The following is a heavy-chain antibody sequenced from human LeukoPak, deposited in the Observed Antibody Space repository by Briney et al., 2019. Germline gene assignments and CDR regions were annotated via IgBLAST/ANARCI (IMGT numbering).Heavy chain of an antibody. Sequence: GGSLRLSCAASGFTLSSYAMSWVRQAPGKGLEWVSATSSSDAGTYYAASVRGRFTVSRDNSKNTLYLQMNSLRGEDTAVYYCAKDSLRERIVGSTTRGVNDYWGQGTLVTVSS. D-gene: IGHD1-26*01. CDR3: AKDSLRERIVGSTTRGVNDY. V-gene: IGHV3-23*01. CDR1: GFTLSSYA. CDR2: TSSSDAGT. J-gene: IGHJ4*02.